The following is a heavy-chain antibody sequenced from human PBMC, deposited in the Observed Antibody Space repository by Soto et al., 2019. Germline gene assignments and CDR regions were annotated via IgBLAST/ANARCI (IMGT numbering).Heavy chain of an antibody. CDR2: IYWDDDK. V-gene: IGHV2-5*02. J-gene: IGHJ4*02. D-gene: IGHD3-10*01. CDR3: AHKFDGSGSYDY. CDR1: GFSLSTSGVG. Sequence: QITLKESGPTLVKPTQTLTLTCTFSGFSLSTSGVGVGWIRQPPGKALEWLALIYWDDDKRYSPSLKSRLTNTKDTSKNQLVLKMTNMDPVDKATYYCAHKFDGSGSYDYWGQGTLVTVSS.